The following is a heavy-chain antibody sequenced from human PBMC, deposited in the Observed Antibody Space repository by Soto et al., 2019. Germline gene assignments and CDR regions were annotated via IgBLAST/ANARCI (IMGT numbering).Heavy chain of an antibody. V-gene: IGHV4-34*01. D-gene: IGHD5-12*01. J-gene: IGHJ4*02. CDR1: GGSFSGYY. CDR3: ARGRSGYALFALDY. Sequence: ETLSLTCAVYGGSFSGYYWSWIRQPPGKGLEWIGEINHSGSTNYNPSLKSRVTISVDTSKNQFSLKLSSVTAADTAVYYCARGRSGYALFALDYWGQGTLVTVSS. CDR2: INHSGST.